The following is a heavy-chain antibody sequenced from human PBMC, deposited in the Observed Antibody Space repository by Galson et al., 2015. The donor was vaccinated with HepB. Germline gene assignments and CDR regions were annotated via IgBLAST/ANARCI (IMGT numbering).Heavy chain of an antibody. Sequence: SLRLSCAASGFTFSSYSMNWVRQAPGKGLEWVSFISSSSSYIYYADSVKGRFTISRDNAKNSLYLQMNSLRAEDTAVYYCARDPGPYSGSYFHYWGQGTLVTVSS. V-gene: IGHV3-21*01. J-gene: IGHJ4*02. D-gene: IGHD1-26*01. CDR1: GFTFSSYS. CDR3: ARDPGPYSGSYFHY. CDR2: ISSSSSYI.